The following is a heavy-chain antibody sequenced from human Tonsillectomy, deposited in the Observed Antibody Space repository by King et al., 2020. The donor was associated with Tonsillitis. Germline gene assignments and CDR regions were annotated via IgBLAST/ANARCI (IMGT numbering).Heavy chain of an antibody. CDR2: MNPNRGNT. CDR3: AGTTHSYDSGGYAY. CDR1: GYTFTSYD. J-gene: IGHJ4*02. D-gene: IGHD3-22*01. Sequence: VQLVESGAEVKKPGASVKVSCKASGYTFTSYDINWVRQATGQGLEWMGWMNPNRGNTGCAQKFHGRVTMTRNTSISTAYMELSSLTSEDTAVYYCAGTTHSYDSGGYAYWGQGTLVTVSS. V-gene: IGHV1-8*01.